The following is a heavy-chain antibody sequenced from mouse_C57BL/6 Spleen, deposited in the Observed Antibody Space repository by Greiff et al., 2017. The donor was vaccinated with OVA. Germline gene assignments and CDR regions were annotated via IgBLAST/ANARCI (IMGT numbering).Heavy chain of an antibody. CDR3: ARGYGYDGPYWYFDV. V-gene: IGHV1-80*01. D-gene: IGHD2-2*01. Sequence: VKLQESGAELVKPGASVKISCKASGYAFSSYWMNWVKQRPGKGLEWIGQIYPGDGDTNYNGKFKGKATLTADKSSSTAYMQLSSLTSEDSAVYFCARGYGYDGPYWYFDVWGTGTTVTVSS. CDR1: GYAFSSYW. J-gene: IGHJ1*03. CDR2: IYPGDGDT.